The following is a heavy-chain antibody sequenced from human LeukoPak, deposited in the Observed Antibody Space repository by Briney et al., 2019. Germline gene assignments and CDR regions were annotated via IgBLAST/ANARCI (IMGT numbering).Heavy chain of an antibody. D-gene: IGHD3-3*02. CDR2: FYYSGST. J-gene: IGHJ5*02. CDR1: GVSISGHY. Sequence: SETLSLTCTVSGVSISGHYWSWIRHPPGKALEWIGYFYYSGSTNYNPSLNSRVTTSVDTSKNQFSLKLSSVTAADTAVYYCAKLGQASRTWFDPWGQGSLVTVSS. V-gene: IGHV4-59*11. CDR3: AKLGQASRTWFDP.